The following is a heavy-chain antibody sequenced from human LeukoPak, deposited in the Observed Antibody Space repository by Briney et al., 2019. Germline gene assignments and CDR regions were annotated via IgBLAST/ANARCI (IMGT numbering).Heavy chain of an antibody. CDR3: ARAFQHLGELSLPNY. Sequence: ASVKVSCKASGYTFTNYAINWVRQAPGQGLEWMGWIHPSTGNPTYAQGFTGRFVFSLDTSVSTTYQQISSLKAEDTAVYYCARAFQHLGELSLPNYWGQGTLVTVSS. D-gene: IGHD3-16*02. J-gene: IGHJ4*02. V-gene: IGHV7-4-1*02. CDR2: IHPSTGNP. CDR1: GYTFTNYA.